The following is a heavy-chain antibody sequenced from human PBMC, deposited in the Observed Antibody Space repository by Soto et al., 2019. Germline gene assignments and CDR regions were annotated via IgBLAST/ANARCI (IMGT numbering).Heavy chain of an antibody. V-gene: IGHV4-59*08. Sequence: SETRSLTCTVSGGSISSCYCSWIRQPPGKGLEWIGYIYYSGSTNYDPSLKSRVTISVDTSKNQFSLKLSSVTAADTAVYYCARRKSELLWFGEFYYFDYWGQGTLVTVSS. CDR3: ARRKSELLWFGEFYYFDY. CDR1: GGSISSCY. J-gene: IGHJ4*02. D-gene: IGHD3-10*01. CDR2: IYYSGST.